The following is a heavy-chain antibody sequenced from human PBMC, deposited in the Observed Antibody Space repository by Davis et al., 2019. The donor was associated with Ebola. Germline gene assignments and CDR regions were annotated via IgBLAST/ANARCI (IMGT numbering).Heavy chain of an antibody. CDR1: GYTFTGYY. CDR3: ARAGAIVAAHFDY. J-gene: IGHJ4*02. CDR2: INPNSGGT. D-gene: IGHD5-12*01. V-gene: IGHV1-2*02. Sequence: ASVKVSCKASGYTFTGYYMHWVRQAPGQGLEWMGWINPNSGGTNYAQKFQGRVTMTRDTSISTAYMELSRLRSDDTAMYYCARAGAIVAAHFDYWGQGTLVTVSS.